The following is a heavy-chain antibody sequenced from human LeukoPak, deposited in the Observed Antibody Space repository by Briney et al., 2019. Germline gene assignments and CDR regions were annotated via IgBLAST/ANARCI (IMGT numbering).Heavy chain of an antibody. CDR3: ARGEAARRGIDY. CDR2: ISAYNGNT. V-gene: IGHV1-18*04. D-gene: IGHD6-6*01. Sequence: ASVKVSCKASGYTFTGYYMHWVRQAPGQGLEWMGWISAYNGNTNYAQKLQGRVTMTTDTSTSTAYMELRSLRSDDTAVYYCARGEAARRGIDYWGQGTLVTVSS. J-gene: IGHJ4*02. CDR1: GYTFTGYY.